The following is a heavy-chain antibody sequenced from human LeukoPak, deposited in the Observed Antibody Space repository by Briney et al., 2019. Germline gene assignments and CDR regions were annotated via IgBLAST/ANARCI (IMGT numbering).Heavy chain of an antibody. Sequence: SETLSLSCYVSGDSIGSSSYYWGWIRQTPEKVLEWIGSIFYSGSTYYTPSLKSRVTMSLDTSKNQFSLRLTSVTAADTAVYYCARQVAIVEPTDPNWFDSWGQGTLVTVSS. CDR2: IFYSGST. J-gene: IGHJ5*01. D-gene: IGHD1-26*01. CDR1: GDSIGSSSYY. CDR3: ARQVAIVEPTDPNWFDS. V-gene: IGHV4-39*07.